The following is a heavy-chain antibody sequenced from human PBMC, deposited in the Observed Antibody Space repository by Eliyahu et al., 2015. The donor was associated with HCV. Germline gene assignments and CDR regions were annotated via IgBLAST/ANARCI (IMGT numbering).Heavy chain of an antibody. J-gene: IGHJ4*02. CDR2: ISGSGAGT. V-gene: IGHV3-23*01. D-gene: IGHD1-26*01. Sequence: EVQLLESGGGLVQPGGSLRLSCAASGFTFSXYAMSWVRQAPGKGLEWVSGISGSGAGTHYADSVKGRFTISRDNSKNTLYLQMNSLRAEDTAVYYCAKDRGWSGSYSDCWGQGTLVTVSS. CDR1: GFTFSXYA. CDR3: AKDRGWSGSYSDC.